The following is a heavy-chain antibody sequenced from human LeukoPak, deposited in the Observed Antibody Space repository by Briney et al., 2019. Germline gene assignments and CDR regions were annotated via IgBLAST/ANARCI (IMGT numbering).Heavy chain of an antibody. V-gene: IGHV4-39*01. CDR1: GGSISSSSYY. D-gene: IGHD1-26*01. CDR3: AEFSGSYLFIDY. CDR2: IYYSGST. Sequence: PSETLSLTCIVSGGSISSSSYYWGWIRQPPGKGLEWIGSIYYSGSTYYNPSLKSRVTISVDTSKNQFSLKLSSVTAADTAVCYCAEFSGSYLFIDYWGQGTLVTVSS. J-gene: IGHJ4*02.